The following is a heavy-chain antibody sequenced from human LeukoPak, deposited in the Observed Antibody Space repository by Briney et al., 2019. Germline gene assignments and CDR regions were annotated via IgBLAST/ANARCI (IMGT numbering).Heavy chain of an antibody. CDR3: AREKIPDY. J-gene: IGHJ4*02. CDR1: GYTLTDHH. Sequence: ASVKVSCKASGYTLTDHHILWLRQVPGQGLEWMGWIQANSGATKFAQDFQGRVTMTRDTSISTAYMELSRLRSDDTAVYYCAREKIPDYWGQGTLVTVSS. V-gene: IGHV1-2*02. CDR2: IQANSGAT. D-gene: IGHD2-21*01.